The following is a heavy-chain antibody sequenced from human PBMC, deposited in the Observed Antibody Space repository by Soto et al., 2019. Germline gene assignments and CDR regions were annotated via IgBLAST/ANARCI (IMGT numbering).Heavy chain of an antibody. CDR3: ATFRGPSYSYYYMDV. J-gene: IGHJ6*03. CDR1: GFTFGTYA. CDR2: ISGSGRTT. V-gene: IGHV3-23*01. D-gene: IGHD3-16*01. Sequence: EVQLLESGGGLVQPGGALRLSCAASGFTFGTYAMKWLRQAPGRGLECVSFISGSGRTTYYADSVKGRLTVSRDNSKNTMYLQMNSLRAEDTALYYCATFRGPSYSYYYMDVWGKGTTVTVSS.